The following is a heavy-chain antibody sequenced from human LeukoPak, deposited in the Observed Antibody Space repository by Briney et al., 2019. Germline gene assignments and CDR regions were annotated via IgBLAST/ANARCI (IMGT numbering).Heavy chain of an antibody. CDR2: IYTSGST. Sequence: SETLSLTCTVSGGSISSYYWSRIRQPAGKGLEWIGRIYTSGSTNYNPSLKSRVTMSVDTSKNQFSLKLSSVTAADTAVYYCARGLGYCSSTSCFTYFDYWGQGTLVTVSS. D-gene: IGHD2-2*02. V-gene: IGHV4-4*07. CDR3: ARGLGYCSSTSCFTYFDY. CDR1: GGSISSYY. J-gene: IGHJ4*02.